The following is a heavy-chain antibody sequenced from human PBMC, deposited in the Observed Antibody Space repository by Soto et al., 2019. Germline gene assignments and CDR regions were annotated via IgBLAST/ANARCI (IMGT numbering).Heavy chain of an antibody. V-gene: IGHV3-23*01. Sequence: GSLRLSCAASGFTFSSYAMSWVRQAPGKGLEWVSAISGSGGSTYYADSVKGRFTISRDNSKNTPYLQMNSLRAEDTAVYYCAKLRWELLEGWFDPWGQGTLVTVSS. CDR3: AKLRWELLEGWFDP. CDR1: GFTFSSYA. D-gene: IGHD1-26*01. CDR2: ISGSGGST. J-gene: IGHJ5*02.